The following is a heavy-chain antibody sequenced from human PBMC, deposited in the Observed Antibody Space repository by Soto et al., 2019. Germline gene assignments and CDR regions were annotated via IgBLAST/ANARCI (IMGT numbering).Heavy chain of an antibody. CDR3: ARSTGGYRSRTSCYTSNWFEP. Sequence: QVQLVQSGAEVKKPGSSVKVSCKASGGTFSSYAISWVRQAPGQGLEWMGGIIPIFGTANYAQKFQGRVTMTADEYTSTAYMDLSSLRSEDAAVYYCARSTGGYRSRTSCYTSNWFEPWGQGTLVTVSS. V-gene: IGHV1-69*01. J-gene: IGHJ5*02. CDR1: GGTFSSYA. CDR2: IIPIFGTA. D-gene: IGHD2-2*02.